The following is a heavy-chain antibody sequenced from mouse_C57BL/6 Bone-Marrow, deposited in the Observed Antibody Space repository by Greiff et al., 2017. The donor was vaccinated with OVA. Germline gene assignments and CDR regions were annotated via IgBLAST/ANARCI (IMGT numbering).Heavy chain of an antibody. J-gene: IGHJ2*01. V-gene: IGHV5-2*01. CDR2: INSDGGST. Sequence: DVMLVESGGGLVQPGESLKLSCESNEYEFPSHDMSWVRKTPEKRLELVAAINSDGGSTYYPDTMERRFIISRDNTKKTLYLQMSSLRSEDTALYYCARDWSYDYDEGEYYFDYWGQGTTLTVSS. CDR3: ARDWSYDYDEGEYYFDY. D-gene: IGHD2-4*01. CDR1: EYEFPSHD.